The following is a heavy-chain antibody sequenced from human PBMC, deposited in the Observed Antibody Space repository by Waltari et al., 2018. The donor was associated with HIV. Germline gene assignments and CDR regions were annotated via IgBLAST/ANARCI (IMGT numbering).Heavy chain of an antibody. D-gene: IGHD4-17*01. CDR2: ITDGGTT. V-gene: IGHV3-66*01. J-gene: IGHJ4*02. CDR3: AREYNPVTTTSYYFDY. CDR1: GFTVRTNY. Sequence: EVQLVESGGGSVQPGGSLRLSCAASGFTVRTNYMIWVCHAPGKGLEWVSLITDGGTTYYADSVKGRFTISRDTSKNTVHLQMISLRAEDTAVYFCAREYNPVTTTSYYFDYWGQGTLVTVSS.